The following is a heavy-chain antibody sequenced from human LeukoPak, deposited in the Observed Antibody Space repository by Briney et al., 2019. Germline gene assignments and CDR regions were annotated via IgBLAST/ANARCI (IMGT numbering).Heavy chain of an antibody. D-gene: IGHD5-12*01. CDR2: INPNSGGT. CDR3: ARDNSGYDYTFDY. J-gene: IGHJ4*02. CDR1: GYTFTGYY. Sequence: ASVKVSCKASGYTFTGYYMHWVRQAPGQGLEWMGWINPNSGGTNYAQKFQGRVTMTRDTSISTAYMELSGPRSDDTAVYYCARDNSGYDYTFDYWGQGTLVTVSS. V-gene: IGHV1-2*02.